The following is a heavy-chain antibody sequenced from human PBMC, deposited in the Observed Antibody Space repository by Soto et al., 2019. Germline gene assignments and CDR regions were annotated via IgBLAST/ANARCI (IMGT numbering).Heavy chain of an antibody. J-gene: IGHJ4*02. CDR2: ISHDGNNK. CDR1: GFTFSSYV. V-gene: IGHV3-30-3*01. D-gene: IGHD1-26*01. Sequence: QVQLVESGGGVVQPGRSLRLSCAASGFTFSSYVMHWVRQTAGRGLEWVAFISHDGNNKYYADSVKGRFTISRDNSENTLYLQMDSLRPEDTAVYYCARDDEGGSDCDLGYWGQGTLVTVSS. CDR3: ARDDEGGSDCDLGY.